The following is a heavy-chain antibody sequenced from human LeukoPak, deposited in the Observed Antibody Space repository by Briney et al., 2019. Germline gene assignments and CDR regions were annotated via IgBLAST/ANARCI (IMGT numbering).Heavy chain of an antibody. D-gene: IGHD6-19*01. V-gene: IGHV3-48*02. Sequence: GGSLRLSCAASGFTFSNYSMNWVRQVPGKGLEWVSYISQSGSIVYHAESVKGRFPISRDDARASLQLQMNSLRDEDTAVYYCARGSVGSVAGTGDYWGQGTLVTVSS. CDR1: GFTFSNYS. CDR2: ISQSGSIV. J-gene: IGHJ4*02. CDR3: ARGSVGSVAGTGDY.